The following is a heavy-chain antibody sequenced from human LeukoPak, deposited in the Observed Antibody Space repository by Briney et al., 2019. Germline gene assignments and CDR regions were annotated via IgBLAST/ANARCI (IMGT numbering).Heavy chain of an antibody. J-gene: IGHJ4*02. CDR2: IIPIFGTA. CDR1: GGTFSDFA. CDR3: ARGDRYDSQYRVFDY. V-gene: IGHV1-69*13. D-gene: IGHD3-22*01. Sequence: ASVKVSCKASGGTFSDFAINWVRQAPGQGLEWMGGIIPIFGTANYAQKFQGRVTITADESTSTAYMELSSLRSEDTAVYYCARGDRYDSQYRVFDYWGQGTLVTVSS.